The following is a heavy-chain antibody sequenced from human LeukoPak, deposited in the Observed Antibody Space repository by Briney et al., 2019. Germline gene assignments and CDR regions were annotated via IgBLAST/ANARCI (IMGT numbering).Heavy chain of an antibody. CDR3: ARQARCLDYYYGIDV. Sequence: RGEALKISSKGSAYSFSSYLIGWVRPMPGEGLVWMGIIFYGDSDTRYIPSFKGPVTISADTSVSTAYLQGSSLKASDSAMYYCARQARCLDYYYGIDVWGERTTVTVSS. V-gene: IGHV5-51*01. CDR2: IFYGDSDT. CDR1: AYSFSSYL. D-gene: IGHD3-3*01. J-gene: IGHJ6*04.